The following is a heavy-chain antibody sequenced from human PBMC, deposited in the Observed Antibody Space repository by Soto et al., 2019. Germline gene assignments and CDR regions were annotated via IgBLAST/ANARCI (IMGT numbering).Heavy chain of an antibody. Sequence: GGSLRLSCAASGFTFSSYGMHWGRQAPGKGLEWVAVISYDGSNKYYADSVKGRFTISRDNSKNTLYLQMNSLRAEDTAVYYCAKGSDYYDSSGYLDYWGQGTLVTVSS. V-gene: IGHV3-30*18. J-gene: IGHJ4*02. CDR2: ISYDGSNK. CDR1: GFTFSSYG. CDR3: AKGSDYYDSSGYLDY. D-gene: IGHD3-22*01.